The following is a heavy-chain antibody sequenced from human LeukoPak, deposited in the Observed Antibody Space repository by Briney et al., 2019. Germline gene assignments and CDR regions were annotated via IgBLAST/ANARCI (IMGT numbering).Heavy chain of an antibody. CDR3: ARRAGDYSHPYDY. V-gene: IGHV3-53*01. CDR1: GFTVSSNS. J-gene: IGHJ4*02. CDR2: IYSGGST. Sequence: GGSLGLSCTVSGFTVSSNSMSWVRQAPGKGLEWVSFIYSGGSTQYSDSVKGRFTISRDNSKNTLYLQMNSLRAEDTAVYYCARRAGDYSHPYDYWGQGTLVTVSS. D-gene: IGHD3-22*01.